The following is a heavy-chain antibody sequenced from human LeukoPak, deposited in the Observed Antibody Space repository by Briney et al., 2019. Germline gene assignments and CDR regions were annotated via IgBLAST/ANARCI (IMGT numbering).Heavy chain of an antibody. Sequence: GGSLRLSCVASGFTFTSYGMAWVRQAPGKRLEWVSGISGSGDATYYADSVKGRFTISRDNSKNTPYLQMNSLRVEEMAVYYCAKLRGPSSSSENNWFDPWGQGTLVTVSS. CDR2: ISGSGDAT. CDR1: GFTFTSYG. J-gene: IGHJ5*02. CDR3: AKLRGPSSSSENNWFDP. V-gene: IGHV3-23*01. D-gene: IGHD6-6*01.